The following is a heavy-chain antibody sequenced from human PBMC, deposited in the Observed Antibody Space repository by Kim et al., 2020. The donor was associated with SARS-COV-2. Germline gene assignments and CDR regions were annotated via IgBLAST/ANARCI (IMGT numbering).Heavy chain of an antibody. V-gene: IGHV4-34*01. J-gene: IGHJ2*01. D-gene: IGHD3-10*01. CDR2: INHSGSA. CDR1: GGSFSGYY. Sequence: SETLSLTCAVYGGSFSGYYWSWLRQPPGKGLEWIGEINHSGSASYNPSLKSRVTISVDTSKNHFSLNLTSVTAADTAVYYCATDDSPVRGLITGRFFDLWGRGDLVNLSP. CDR3: ATDDSPVRGLITGRFFDL.